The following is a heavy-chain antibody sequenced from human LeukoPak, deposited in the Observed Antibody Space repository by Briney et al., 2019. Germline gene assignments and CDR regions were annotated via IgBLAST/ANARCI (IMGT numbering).Heavy chain of an antibody. D-gene: IGHD1-1*01. CDR2: ISSGSTSI. CDR1: GFTFSSYS. V-gene: IGHV3-21*01. CDR3: ARVTGTTAGDH. J-gene: IGHJ5*02. Sequence: GGSLRLSCAASGFTFSSYSMDWVRQAPGKGLEWVSSISSGSTSIYYADSVKGRFTISRDNAKNALYLQMNGLRAEDTAVYYCARVTGTTAGDHWGQGTLVSVSS.